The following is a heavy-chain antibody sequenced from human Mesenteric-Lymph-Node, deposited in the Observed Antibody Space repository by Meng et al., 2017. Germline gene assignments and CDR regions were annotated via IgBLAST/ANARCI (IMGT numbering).Heavy chain of an antibody. Sequence: SETLSLTCAVYGGSFSGYYWSWIRQPPGKGLEWIGEINHSGSTNYNPSLKSRVTISVDTSKNQFSLKLSSVTAADTAVYYCARVGWSSSWFDYWGQGTLVTVSS. CDR2: INHSGST. CDR3: ARVGWSSSWFDY. D-gene: IGHD6-13*01. V-gene: IGHV4-34*01. CDR1: GGSFSGYY. J-gene: IGHJ4*02.